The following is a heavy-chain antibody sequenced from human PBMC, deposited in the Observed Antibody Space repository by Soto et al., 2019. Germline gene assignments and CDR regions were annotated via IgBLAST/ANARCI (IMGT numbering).Heavy chain of an antibody. D-gene: IGHD3-10*01. Sequence: GGSLRLSCAASGFSFSSYRMNWVRQAPGKGLEWVASISETSDYIYYADSVAGRVTIARYNAKNSLFLQINSLRAGDTAVYYCARDPSPSRTIPPLHYYFYYYGMDVWGQGTTVTVSS. V-gene: IGHV3-21*01. J-gene: IGHJ6*02. CDR1: GFSFSSYR. CDR3: ARDPSPSRTIPPLHYYFYYYGMDV. CDR2: ISETSDYI.